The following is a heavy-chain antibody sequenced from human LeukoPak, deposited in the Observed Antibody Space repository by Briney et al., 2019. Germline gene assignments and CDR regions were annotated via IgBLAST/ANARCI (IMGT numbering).Heavy chain of an antibody. J-gene: IGHJ4*02. CDR3: ARVFPHGDWGMSCFDY. D-gene: IGHD4-17*01. V-gene: IGHV3-21*01. CDR1: GFTFSSYG. CDR2: ISSSSSYI. Sequence: GGSLRLSCAASGFTFSSYGMHWVRQAPGKGLEWVSSISSSSSYIYYADSVKGRFTISRDNAKNSLYLQMNSLRAEDTAVYYCARVFPHGDWGMSCFDYWGQGTLVTVSS.